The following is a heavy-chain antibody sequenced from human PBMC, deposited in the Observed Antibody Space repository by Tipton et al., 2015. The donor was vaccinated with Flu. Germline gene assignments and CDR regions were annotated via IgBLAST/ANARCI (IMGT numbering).Heavy chain of an antibody. J-gene: IGHJ4*02. CDR3: AKTRYTSGWPYYLDY. Sequence: SLRLSCAASGFTFSRYAMSWVRQTPGKGLEWVSAVSGGGRTTYFADSVKGRFTISRDNSKNTLFLQISSLRTEDTAVYYCAKTRYTSGWPYYLDYWGQGTQVTVSS. CDR2: VSGGGRTT. V-gene: IGHV3-23*01. CDR1: GFTFSRYA. D-gene: IGHD6-19*01.